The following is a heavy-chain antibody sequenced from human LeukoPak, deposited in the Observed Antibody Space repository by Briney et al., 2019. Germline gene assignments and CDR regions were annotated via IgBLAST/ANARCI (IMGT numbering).Heavy chain of an antibody. CDR2: ISGSGATT. D-gene: IGHD6-19*01. CDR1: GFTFSSYA. CDR3: AKPSLDSSGWPKGAYYYYGMDV. V-gene: IGHV3-23*01. Sequence: GGSLRLSCAASGFTFSSYAMTWVRQAPGKGLEWVSGISGSGATTYYADSVKGRFTISRDNSKNTLFLQMNSLRAEDTAIYYCAKPSLDSSGWPKGAYYYYGMDVWGQGTTVTVSS. J-gene: IGHJ6*02.